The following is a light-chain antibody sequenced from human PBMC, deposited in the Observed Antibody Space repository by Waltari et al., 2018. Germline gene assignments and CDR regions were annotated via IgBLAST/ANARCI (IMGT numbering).Light chain of an antibody. CDR2: EVS. V-gene: IGLV2-23*02. J-gene: IGLJ2*01. Sequence: QSALTQPASVSGSPGQSITISCTGTSSDVGSYNLVSWYQQHPGKAPKLMIYEVSMPAAGVSSPCSGSKSGTTASLSSPGLQAEDEADYYCCSYAGLVVFGGGTKLTVL. CDR1: SSDVGSYNL. CDR3: CSYAGLVV.